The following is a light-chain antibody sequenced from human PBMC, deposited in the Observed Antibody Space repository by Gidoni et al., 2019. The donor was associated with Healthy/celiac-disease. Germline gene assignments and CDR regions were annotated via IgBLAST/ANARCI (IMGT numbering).Light chain of an antibody. J-gene: IGKJ4*02. V-gene: IGKV1-39*01. Sequence: DIQMTQSPSSLSASIGDRVTITCRASQSVSNYLNWYQQKPGSAPKLLIYGASSLQSGVPSRFSGSGSGTDFTLTISSLQSEDFAIYYCQQSYSSPLTFGGGTKVEI. CDR1: QSVSNY. CDR2: GAS. CDR3: QQSYSSPLT.